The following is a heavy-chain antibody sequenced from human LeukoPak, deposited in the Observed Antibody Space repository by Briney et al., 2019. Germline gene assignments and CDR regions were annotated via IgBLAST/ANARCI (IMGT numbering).Heavy chain of an antibody. J-gene: IGHJ4*02. CDR3: ARGALGFDY. CDR1: GYTFSSYD. V-gene: IGHV3-13*04. Sequence: RGSLRLSCAASGYTFSSYDIQWVRQATGKGLEWVSSIGTAGDTYYAGSVKGRFTLSRENAKKSSYLQMNNLGAGDTAIYYCARGALGFDYWGQGALVTVSS. CDR2: IGTAGDT.